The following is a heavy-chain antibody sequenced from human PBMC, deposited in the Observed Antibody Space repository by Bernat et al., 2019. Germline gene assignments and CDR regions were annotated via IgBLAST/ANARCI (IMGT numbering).Heavy chain of an antibody. CDR3: AKDLERWLRTFNFFDP. CDR1: GFTFSSYG. D-gene: IGHD5-12*01. CDR2: ISYDGSNK. V-gene: IGHV3-30*18. J-gene: IGHJ5*02. Sequence: QVQLVESGGGVVQPGRSLRLSCAASGFTFSSYGMHWVRQAPGKGLEWVAVISYDGSNKYYADSVKGRFTISRDNSKNTLYLQVNSLRAEDTAVYYCAKDLERWLRTFNFFDPWGQGTLVTVSS.